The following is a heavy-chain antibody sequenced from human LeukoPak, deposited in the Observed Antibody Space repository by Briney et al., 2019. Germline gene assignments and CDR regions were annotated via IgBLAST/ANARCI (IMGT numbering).Heavy chain of an antibody. D-gene: IGHD1-26*01. Sequence: SETLSLTCTVSGGFISSYYWSWIRQPAGKGLEWIGRIYTSGSTNYNPSLKSRVTMSVDTSKNQFSLKLSSVTAADTAVYYCARDHSGSYLDAFDIWGQGAMVTVSS. CDR2: IYTSGST. CDR1: GGFISSYY. J-gene: IGHJ3*02. V-gene: IGHV4-4*07. CDR3: ARDHSGSYLDAFDI.